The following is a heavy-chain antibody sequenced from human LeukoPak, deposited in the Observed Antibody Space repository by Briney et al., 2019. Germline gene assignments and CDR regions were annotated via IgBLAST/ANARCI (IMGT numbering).Heavy chain of an antibody. CDR2: SNAGNGNT. V-gene: IGHV1-3*02. D-gene: IGHD3-22*01. CDR3: ARDMAYYYDSSGDSFDY. J-gene: IGHJ4*02. Sequence: ASVKVSCKASGYTFTSYAMHWVRQAPGQRLEWMGWSNAGNGNTKYSQEFQGRVTITRDTSASTAYMELSSLRSEDTAVYYCARDMAYYYDSSGDSFDYWGQGTLVTVSS. CDR1: GYTFTSYA.